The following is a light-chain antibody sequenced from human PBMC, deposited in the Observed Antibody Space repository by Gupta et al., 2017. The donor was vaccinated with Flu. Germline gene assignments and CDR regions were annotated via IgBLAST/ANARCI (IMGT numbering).Light chain of an antibody. J-gene: IGKJ3*01. CDR1: QSLVYSDGNTY. V-gene: IGKV2-30*01. Sequence: DVVMTQSPLSLPVTLGQPASISCRSSQSLVYSDGNTYLNWFQQRPGQSPRRLIYKVSNRDSGVPDRLSGSASGTDFTLKISSVEAEDVGVYYCIQGQHCYFTFGHGIKVDI. CDR3: IQGQHCYFT. CDR2: KVS.